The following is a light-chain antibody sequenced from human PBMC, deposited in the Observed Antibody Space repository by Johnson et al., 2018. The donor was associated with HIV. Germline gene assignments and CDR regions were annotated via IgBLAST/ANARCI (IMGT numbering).Light chain of an antibody. CDR2: DNN. J-gene: IGLJ1*01. V-gene: IGLV1-51*01. CDR1: SSNIGNNY. Sequence: QSVLTQPPSVSAAPGQKVTISCSGSSSNIGNNYVSWYQQLPGTAPKFLIYDNNKRPSGIPDRFSGSKSGTSATLGITGLQTGDEADYYCGTWDSSLSQGVCGTGTKVTVL. CDR3: GTWDSSLSQGV.